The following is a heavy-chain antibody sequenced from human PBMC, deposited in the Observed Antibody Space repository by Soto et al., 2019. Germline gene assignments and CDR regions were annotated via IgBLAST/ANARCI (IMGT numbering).Heavy chain of an antibody. V-gene: IGHV3-23*01. D-gene: IGHD6-19*01. Sequence: EVQLLESGGGVVQPGGSLRLSCVASGFNFKKFAMSWVRQAPGEGLEWVSGISCCGGSTSYADSVKGRFSIARDDSTNTLSLQMNNLRVEDTAQYYCAKADGEQWLLPHLDKWGQGTLVIVS. J-gene: IGHJ4*02. CDR2: ISCCGGST. CDR3: AKADGEQWLLPHLDK. CDR1: GFNFKKFA.